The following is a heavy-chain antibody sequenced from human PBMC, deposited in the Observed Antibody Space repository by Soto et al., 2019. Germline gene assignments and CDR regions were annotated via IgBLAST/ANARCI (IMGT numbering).Heavy chain of an antibody. J-gene: IGHJ4*02. CDR2: ISGSGGST. D-gene: IGHD3-22*01. CDR1: GFTFSSYA. CDR3: AKGGMIVVVIFDY. Sequence: EVQLLESGGGLVQPGGSLRLSCAASGFTFSSYAMSWVRQAQGKGLEWVSAISGSGGSTYYADSVKGRFTISRDNSKNTLYLQMNSLRAEDTAVYYCAKGGMIVVVIFDYWGQGTLVTVSS. V-gene: IGHV3-23*01.